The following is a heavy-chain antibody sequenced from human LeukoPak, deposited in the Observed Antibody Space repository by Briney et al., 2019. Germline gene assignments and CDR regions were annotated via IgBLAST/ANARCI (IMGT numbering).Heavy chain of an antibody. J-gene: IGHJ4*02. CDR1: GFTFSNYA. V-gene: IGHV3-23*01. CDR2: VSGSGGST. D-gene: IGHD6-19*01. CDR3: AIWPGYRSGWPPRFDY. Sequence: GGSLRLSCAASGFTFSNYAIGWLGHAPSKGLAWVPSVSGSGGSTYYADSVKGRFTIPRDNSKSTVYLQMNSLRAEDTAVYYCAIWPGYRSGWPPRFDYWGQGTLVTVSS.